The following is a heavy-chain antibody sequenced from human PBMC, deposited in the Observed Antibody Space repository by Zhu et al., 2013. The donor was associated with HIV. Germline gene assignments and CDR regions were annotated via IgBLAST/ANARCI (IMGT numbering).Heavy chain of an antibody. CDR1: GYTFTSYY. J-gene: IGHJ6*02. CDR2: INPSGGST. V-gene: IGHV1-46*03. D-gene: IGHD6-13*01. Sequence: QLVQSGAEVKKPGASVKVSCKASGYTFTSYYMHWVRQAPGQGLEWMGIINPSGGSTSYAQKFQGRVTMTRDTSTSTVYMELSSLRSEDTAVYYCARDLSSSDYYYYGMDVWGQGTTVTVSS. CDR3: ARDLSSSDYYYYGMDV.